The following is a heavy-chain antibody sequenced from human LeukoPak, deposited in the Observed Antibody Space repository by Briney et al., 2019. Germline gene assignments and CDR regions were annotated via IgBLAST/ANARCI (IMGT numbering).Heavy chain of an antibody. CDR3: ARGEHYDFWSALY. CDR1: GFTFSTYS. V-gene: IGHV3-21*01. D-gene: IGHD3-3*01. Sequence: GGSLRLSCAASGFTFSTYSMKLVRQAPGKGLEWVSSISSSSSYIYYADSVKGRFTISRDNAKNSLYLQMNSLRAEDTAVYYCARGEHYDFWSALYWGQGTLVTVSS. J-gene: IGHJ4*02. CDR2: ISSSSSYI.